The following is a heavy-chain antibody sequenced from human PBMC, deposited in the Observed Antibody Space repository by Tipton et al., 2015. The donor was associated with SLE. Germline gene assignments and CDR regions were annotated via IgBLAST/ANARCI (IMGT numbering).Heavy chain of an antibody. V-gene: IGHV4-39*01. Sequence: TLSLTCNVSGGSMNSSSFYWGWIRQPPGKGLEWIGNIYYSANTFYNPSLKSRVTISVDTSKNQFSLNLSSVTAADTAVYYCARHGNSGARYFDLWGRGTLVTVSS. CDR3: ARHGNSGARYFDL. CDR1: GGSMNSSSFY. CDR2: IYYSANT. D-gene: IGHD1-26*01. J-gene: IGHJ2*01.